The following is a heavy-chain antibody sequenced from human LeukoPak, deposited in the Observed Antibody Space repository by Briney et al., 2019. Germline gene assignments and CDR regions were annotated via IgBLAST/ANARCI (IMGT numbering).Heavy chain of an antibody. CDR1: GGSISSFY. Sequence: SETLTLTCTVSGGSISSFYWSWLRQPAGKGLEWVGRIYTSGSTHHNPSLKSRVTMSVDTSKNQFSLKLSSVTAADTAVYYCAREREGIVVPAAPTYFDYWGQGTLVTVSS. D-gene: IGHD2-2*01. V-gene: IGHV4-4*07. J-gene: IGHJ4*02. CDR2: IYTSGST. CDR3: AREREGIVVPAAPTYFDY.